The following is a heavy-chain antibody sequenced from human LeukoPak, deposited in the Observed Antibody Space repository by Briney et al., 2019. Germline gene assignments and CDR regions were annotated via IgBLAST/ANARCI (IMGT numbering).Heavy chain of an antibody. CDR3: ATPGGAAAGENY. J-gene: IGHJ4*02. V-gene: IGHV3-74*01. Sequence: PGGSLRLSCAASGFTFSSYWMHWVRQAPGKGLVWVSRIHSDGNSANYADSVKGRFTISRDNAKNTLYLQMNSLRAEDTAVYYCATPGGAAAGENYWGQGTLVTVSS. D-gene: IGHD6-13*01. CDR1: GFTFSSYW. CDR2: IHSDGNSA.